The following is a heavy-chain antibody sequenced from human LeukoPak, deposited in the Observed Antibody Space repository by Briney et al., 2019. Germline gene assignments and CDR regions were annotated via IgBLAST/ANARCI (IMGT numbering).Heavy chain of an antibody. D-gene: IGHD5-24*01. CDR3: AKGRLGYNDYVGFDY. V-gene: IGHV3-23*01. J-gene: IGHJ4*02. Sequence: PGGSLRLSCAASGFTFSDCAVSWVRQAPGQGLEWVSSISGSGGTTFYADSVKGRFTISRDISKNILYLQMNSLGAGDTAVYYCAKGRLGYNDYVGFDYWGQGALATVSS. CDR2: ISGSGGTT. CDR1: GFTFSDCA.